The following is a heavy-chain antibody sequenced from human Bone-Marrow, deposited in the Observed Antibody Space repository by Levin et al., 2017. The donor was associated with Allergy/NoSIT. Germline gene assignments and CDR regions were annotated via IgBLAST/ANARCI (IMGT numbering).Heavy chain of an antibody. CDR1: GFTFSSYG. D-gene: IGHD3-3*01. Sequence: HPGGSLRLSCAASGFTFSSYGMHWVRQAPGKGLEWVAVISSEGSNKYYGDSVKGRFTISRDNTKNTLYLQMNSLRPEDTAVYYCAKGSTMSKSGWFDPWGQGSLVTVSS. J-gene: IGHJ5*02. V-gene: IGHV3-30*18. CDR3: AKGSTMSKSGWFDP. CDR2: ISSEGSNK.